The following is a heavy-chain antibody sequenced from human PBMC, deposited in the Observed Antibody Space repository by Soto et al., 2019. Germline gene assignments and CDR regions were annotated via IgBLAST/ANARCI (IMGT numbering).Heavy chain of an antibody. CDR1: GFTFSSYG. CDR3: AKVFGVVTHYGMDV. J-gene: IGHJ6*02. V-gene: IGHV3-23*01. CDR2: ISGSGGST. D-gene: IGHD3-3*01. Sequence: GGSLRLSCAASGFTFSSYGMSWVRQSPGKGLEWVSAISGSGGSTYYADSVKGRFTISRDNSKNTLYLQMNSLRAEDTAVYYCAKVFGVVTHYGMDVWGQGTTVTVSS.